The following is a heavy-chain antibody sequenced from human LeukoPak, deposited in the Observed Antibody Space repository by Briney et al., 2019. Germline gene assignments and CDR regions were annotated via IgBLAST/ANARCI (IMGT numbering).Heavy chain of an antibody. D-gene: IGHD3-10*01. J-gene: IGHJ4*02. Sequence: TGGSLRLSCTPPGLTLSNAWKSWVRQAPGKGLESVGRNKNKTDGETTDYAAPVKGRFTISRDDSKNTLYLQMNSLKTEDTAVYYCTTLSLLAYYYGSGSYYNGVDYWGQGTLVTVSS. CDR1: GLTLSNAW. CDR2: NKNKTDGETT. CDR3: TTLSLLAYYYGSGSYYNGVDY. V-gene: IGHV3-15*01.